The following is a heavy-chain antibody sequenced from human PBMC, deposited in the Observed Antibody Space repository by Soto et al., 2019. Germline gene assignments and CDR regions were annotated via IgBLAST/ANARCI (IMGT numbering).Heavy chain of an antibody. D-gene: IGHD3-16*02. Sequence: ASVKVSCKASGYTFTSYGISWVRQAPGQGLEWMGWISAYNGNTNYAQKLQGRVTITTDTSTSTAYMELRSLRSDDTAVYYCERLESLGGGSYYRDVWGKGTTVPVSS. CDR2: ISAYNGNT. CDR3: ERLESLGGGSYYRDV. J-gene: IGHJ6*03. V-gene: IGHV1-18*01. CDR1: GYTFTSYG.